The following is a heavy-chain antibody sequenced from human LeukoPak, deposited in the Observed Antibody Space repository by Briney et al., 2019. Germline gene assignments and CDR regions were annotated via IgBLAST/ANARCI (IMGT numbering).Heavy chain of an antibody. D-gene: IGHD3-10*01. CDR2: VNSDGSGT. CDR1: GFTFSRYS. V-gene: IGHV3-74*01. CDR3: AKDQYGSGSLYAFDR. J-gene: IGHJ3*02. Sequence: GGSLRLSCAASGFTFSRYSMQWVRHAPGKGLVWVSHVNSDGSGTDYADSVKGRFTSSRDNGKNSLYLQMNSLRTEDTALYYCAKDQYGSGSLYAFDRWGQGTKVTVSS.